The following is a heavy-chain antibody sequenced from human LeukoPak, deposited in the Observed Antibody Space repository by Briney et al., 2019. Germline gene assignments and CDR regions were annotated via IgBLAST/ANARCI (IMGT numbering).Heavy chain of an antibody. Sequence: GGSLRLSCAASGFTFSSYTMSWVRQAPGKGLEWVSTISDSGGNTYYPDSVKGRFTISRDNSKNTLFLQMDSLRAEDTAVYYCAKESVVAAAGTVWGQGTLVTVSS. J-gene: IGHJ4*02. CDR1: GFTFSSYT. CDR2: ISDSGGNT. D-gene: IGHD6-13*01. V-gene: IGHV3-23*01. CDR3: AKESVVAAAGTV.